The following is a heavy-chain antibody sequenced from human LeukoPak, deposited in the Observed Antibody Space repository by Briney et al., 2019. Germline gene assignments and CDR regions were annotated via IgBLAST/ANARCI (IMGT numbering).Heavy chain of an antibody. Sequence: PSETLSLTCTVSRGSVRSYYWSWIRQPPGKGLEWIGYIFYSGDTNYNPSLKSRVTISVDTSQNQLFLRLSSVTAADTAVYYCARSVVTLYWYFDLWGRGTLVTVSS. D-gene: IGHD4-23*01. J-gene: IGHJ2*01. CDR1: RGSVRSYY. V-gene: IGHV4-59*02. CDR3: ARSVVTLYWYFDL. CDR2: IFYSGDT.